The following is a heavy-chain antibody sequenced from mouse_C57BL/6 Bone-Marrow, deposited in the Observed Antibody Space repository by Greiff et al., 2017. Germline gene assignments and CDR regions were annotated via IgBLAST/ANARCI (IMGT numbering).Heavy chain of an antibody. Sequence: EVQRVESGPGLVKPSQSLSLTCSVTGYSITSGYYWNWIRQFPGNKLEWMGYISYDGSNNYNPSLKNRISITRDTSKNQFFLKLNSVTTEDTATYYCARRGGFDYWGQGTTLTVSS. CDR2: ISYDGSN. J-gene: IGHJ2*01. CDR1: GYSITSGYY. CDR3: ARRGGFDY. V-gene: IGHV3-6*01.